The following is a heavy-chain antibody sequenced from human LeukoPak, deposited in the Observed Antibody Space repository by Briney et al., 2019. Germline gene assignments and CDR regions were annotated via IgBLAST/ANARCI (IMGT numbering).Heavy chain of an antibody. CDR3: ARGGGYYYMDV. J-gene: IGHJ6*03. CDR2: IYYSGST. D-gene: IGHD1-26*01. V-gene: IGHV4-39*07. CDR1: GGSISSSSYY. Sequence: SETLSLTCTVSGGSISSSSYYWGWIRQPPGKGLEWIGSIYYSGSTYYNPSLKSRVTISVDTSKNQFSLKLSSVTAADTAVYYCARGGGYYYMDVWDKGTTVTVSS.